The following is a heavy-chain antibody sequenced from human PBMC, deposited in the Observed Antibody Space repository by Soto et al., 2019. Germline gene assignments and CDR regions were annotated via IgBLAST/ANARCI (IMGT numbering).Heavy chain of an antibody. CDR1: GGSLSGDY. CDR2: INHSGST. D-gene: IGHD3-9*01. Sequence: PSETLSLTCAVYGGSLSGDYWSWIRQPPGKGLEWIGEINHSGSTNYNPSLKSRVTISVDTSKNQFSLKLSSVTAADTAVYYCASGPYNYDFLTGYYRYPYLMDGPDTAPTVT. V-gene: IGHV4-34*01. J-gene: IGHJ6*03. CDR3: ASGPYNYDFLTGYYRYPYLMDG.